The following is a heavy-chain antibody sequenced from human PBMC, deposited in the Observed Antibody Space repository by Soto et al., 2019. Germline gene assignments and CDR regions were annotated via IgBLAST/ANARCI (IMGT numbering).Heavy chain of an antibody. J-gene: IGHJ3*02. V-gene: IGHV3-64*01. D-gene: IGHD2-15*01. CDR2: ISSNGGST. Sequence: EVQLVESGGGLVRPGGSLRLSCAASGFTFSSYAMHWVRQAPGKGLEYVSAISSNGGSTYYANSVKGRFTISRDNSKNTLYLQMGSLRAEDMAVYYCASRPGSGSSAMDAFDIWGQGTMVTVSS. CDR3: ASRPGSGSSAMDAFDI. CDR1: GFTFSSYA.